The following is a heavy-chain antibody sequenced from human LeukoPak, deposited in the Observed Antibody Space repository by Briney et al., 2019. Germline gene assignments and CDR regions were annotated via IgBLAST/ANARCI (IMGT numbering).Heavy chain of an antibody. CDR3: ARDGAYYYDSSGYYNWFDP. D-gene: IGHD3-22*01. CDR1: GGTFSSYA. CDR2: IIPIFGTA. Sequence: SVKVSCKASGGTFSSYAISWVRQAPGQGLEWMGGIIPIFGTANYAQKFQGRVTITADESTSTAYMELSSLRSEDTAVYYCARDGAYYYDSSGYYNWFDPWGQGTLVTVSS. J-gene: IGHJ5*02. V-gene: IGHV1-69*01.